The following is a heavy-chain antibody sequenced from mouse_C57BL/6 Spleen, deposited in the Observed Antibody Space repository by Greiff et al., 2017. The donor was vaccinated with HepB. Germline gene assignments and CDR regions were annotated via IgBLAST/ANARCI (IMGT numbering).Heavy chain of an antibody. Sequence: QVQLQQPGAELVKPGASVKMSCKASGYTFTSYWITWVKQRPGQGLEWIGDIYPGSGSTNYNEKFKSKATLTVDTSSSTAYMQLSSLTSEDSAVDYCARSIGYDNWFAYWGQGTTLTVSS. CDR1: GYTFTSYW. J-gene: IGHJ2*01. V-gene: IGHV1-55*01. CDR2: IYPGSGST. D-gene: IGHD2-2*01. CDR3: ARSIGYDNWFAY.